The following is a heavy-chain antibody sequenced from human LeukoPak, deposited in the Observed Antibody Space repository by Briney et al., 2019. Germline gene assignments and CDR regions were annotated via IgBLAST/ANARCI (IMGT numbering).Heavy chain of an antibody. J-gene: IGHJ5*02. CDR3: ARGIAAAGSRDWFDP. CDR1: GGSFSGYY. D-gene: IGHD6-13*01. Sequence: SSETLSLTCAVYGGSFSGYYWSWIRQPPGKGLEWIGEINHSGSTNYNPSLKSRVTISVDTSKNQFSLKLSSVTPADTAVYYCARGIAAAGSRDWFDPWGQGTLVTVSS. V-gene: IGHV4-34*01. CDR2: INHSGST.